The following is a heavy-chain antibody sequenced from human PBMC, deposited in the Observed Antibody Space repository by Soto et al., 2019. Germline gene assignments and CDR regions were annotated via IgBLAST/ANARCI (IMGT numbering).Heavy chain of an antibody. D-gene: IGHD2-8*02. CDR2: ISPEGSTK. V-gene: IGHV3-7*01. J-gene: IGHJ4*02. CDR1: GFAFSAHW. CDR3: VRDHVTPGLYFDK. Sequence: SGGSLRLSCSASGFAFSAHWMTWVRQTPGKGLEWVANISPEGSTKYYVDSAKGRFTISRDNAKNLLYLQMNSLTVGDTAVYSCVRDHVTPGLYFDKWGQGTLVTVSS.